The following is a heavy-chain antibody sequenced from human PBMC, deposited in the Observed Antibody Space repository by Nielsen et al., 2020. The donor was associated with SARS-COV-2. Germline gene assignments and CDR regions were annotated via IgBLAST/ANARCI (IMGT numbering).Heavy chain of an antibody. Sequence: GESLKISCAASGITVSSNYLNWVRQAPGKGLEWVSIIYSDGTTYYADPVKGRFTVSRDNSKNTLYLQMNSLRPEDTAVYYCARGTSGWDYWGQGTLVTVSS. CDR2: IYSDGTT. J-gene: IGHJ4*02. CDR3: ARGTSGWDY. D-gene: IGHD6-19*01. V-gene: IGHV3-53*01. CDR1: GITVSSNY.